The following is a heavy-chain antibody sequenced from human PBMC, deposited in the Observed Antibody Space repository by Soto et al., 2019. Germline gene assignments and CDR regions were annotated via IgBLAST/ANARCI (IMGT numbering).Heavy chain of an antibody. J-gene: IGHJ6*03. CDR2: MNPDSGNT. CDR3: ARSDFWSGYYSEDYYYYYMDV. V-gene: IGHV1-8*01. CDR1: GYTFTSYD. D-gene: IGHD3-3*01. Sequence: QVQLVQSGAEVKKPGASVKVSCKASGYTFTSYDINWVRQATGQGLEWMGWMNPDSGNTGYAQKFQGRVTMPRNTSISTAYMELSSLRSEDTAVYYCARSDFWSGYYSEDYYYYYMDVWGKGTTVTVSS.